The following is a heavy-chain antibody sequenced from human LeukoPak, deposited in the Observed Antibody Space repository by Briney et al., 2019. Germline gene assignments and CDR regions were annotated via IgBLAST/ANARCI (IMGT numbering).Heavy chain of an antibody. CDR3: ARTTYTGSYDDSFDV. Sequence: GGSLRLSCAASGFPFSDYYMTWIRQAPGKGLEWVSYISVTGTTIYYADSVEGRFTISRDNARSSLYLQMNSLRAEDTAIYYCARTTYTGSYDDSFDVWGQGTMVTVSS. CDR1: GFPFSDYY. D-gene: IGHD1-26*01. J-gene: IGHJ3*01. CDR2: ISVTGTTI. V-gene: IGHV3-11*01.